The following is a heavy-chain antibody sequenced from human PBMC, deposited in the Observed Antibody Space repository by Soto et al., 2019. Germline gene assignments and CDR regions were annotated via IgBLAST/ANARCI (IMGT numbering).Heavy chain of an antibody. J-gene: IGHJ3*02. V-gene: IGHV1-18*04. CDR2: VTPYKADT. CDR3: ATDGPSNSVNLYAFDT. D-gene: IGHD1-26*01. CDR1: GYTLTNYG. Sequence: QAQLVQSGAEVKKSGASVRVSCKASGYTLTNYGVTWVRQAPGQGLEWLGRVTPYKADTNSAQNLQGRVTMATDTSTNTAYPELRSLRSDDPSVCYCATDGPSNSVNLYAFDTSGQGTTVTVSA.